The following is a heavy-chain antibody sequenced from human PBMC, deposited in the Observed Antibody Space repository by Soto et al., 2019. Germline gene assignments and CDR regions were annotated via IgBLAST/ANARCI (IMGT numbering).Heavy chain of an antibody. CDR3: ATGIAVAGTYDY. V-gene: IGHV1-46*01. CDR1: GYTFTSYY. D-gene: IGHD6-19*01. Sequence: GASVKVSCKASGYTFTSYYMHWVRQAPGQGLEWMGMINPSGGSTSYAQKFQGRVTMTRDTSTSTVYMELSSLRSEDTAVYYCATGIAVAGTYDYWGQGTLVTVSS. CDR2: INPSGGST. J-gene: IGHJ4*02.